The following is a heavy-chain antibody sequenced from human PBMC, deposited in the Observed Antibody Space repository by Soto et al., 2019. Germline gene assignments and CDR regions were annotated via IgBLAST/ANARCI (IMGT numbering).Heavy chain of an antibody. Sequence: QVQLVQSGAEVKKPGASVMVSCKASGYTFTSYGISWVRQAPGQGLEWMGWISAYNGNTNYAQKLQGRVTMTTDTSTSTAYMELRSLRSDDTAVYYCATGYSRDLSYYYGMDAWGQGTTVTVSS. D-gene: IGHD6-13*01. CDR2: ISAYNGNT. CDR3: ATGYSRDLSYYYGMDA. CDR1: GYTFTSYG. V-gene: IGHV1-18*01. J-gene: IGHJ6*02.